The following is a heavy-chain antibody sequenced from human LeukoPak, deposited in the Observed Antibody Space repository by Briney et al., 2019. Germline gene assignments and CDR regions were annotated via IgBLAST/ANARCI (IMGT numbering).Heavy chain of an antibody. D-gene: IGHD6-25*01. Sequence: PGGSLRLSCAASGFTFSSYAMSWVRQAPGKGLEWVANTNPDGSGKNYVDSVKGRFTISRDNAENSLYLQLNSLRAEDTAIYYCLASGGYWGQGTLVTVSS. V-gene: IGHV3-7*01. CDR1: GFTFSSYA. CDR2: TNPDGSGK. J-gene: IGHJ4*02. CDR3: LASGGY.